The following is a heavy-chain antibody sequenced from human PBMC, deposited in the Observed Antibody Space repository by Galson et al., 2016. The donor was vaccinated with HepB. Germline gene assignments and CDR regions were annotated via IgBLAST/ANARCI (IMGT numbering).Heavy chain of an antibody. CDR1: GFTFSRYE. Sequence: SLRLSCAASGFTFSRYEMNWVRQAPGKGLEWVSYISSSGTTIYYAASVKGRFTISRDNAKNSLYLQMNSLRAEDTAVYYCAREPVRLDDLLTGPLKNPDYWGQGTLVTVSS. CDR2: ISSSGTTI. CDR3: AREPVRLDDLLTGPLKNPDY. V-gene: IGHV3-48*03. J-gene: IGHJ4*02. D-gene: IGHD3-9*01.